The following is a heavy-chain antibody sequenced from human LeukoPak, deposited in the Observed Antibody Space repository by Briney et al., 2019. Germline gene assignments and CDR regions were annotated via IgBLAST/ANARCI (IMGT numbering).Heavy chain of an antibody. CDR3: ARDRWMYSGSYYSDY. Sequence: GGSQRLSCAASGFTFSSYAMSWVRQAPGKGLEWVSAISGSGGSTYYADSVKGRFTISRDNSKNTLYLQMNSLRAEDTAVYYCARDRWMYSGSYYSDYWGQGTLVTVSS. J-gene: IGHJ4*02. CDR2: ISGSGGST. D-gene: IGHD1-26*01. CDR1: GFTFSSYA. V-gene: IGHV3-23*01.